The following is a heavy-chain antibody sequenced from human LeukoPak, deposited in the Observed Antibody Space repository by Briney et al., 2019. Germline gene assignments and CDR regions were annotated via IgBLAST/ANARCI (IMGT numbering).Heavy chain of an antibody. J-gene: IGHJ5*01. CDR2: INPNSGGT. CDR1: GYTFTGYY. Sequence: GASVKVSCKASGYTFTGYYMHWVRQAPGQGLEWMGWINPNSGGTKYAQKFQGRVTMTRDTSISTAYMELSRLRSDDTAVYYCTRDESGTRRGWFEYWGQGTLVTVSS. CDR3: TRDESGTRRGWFEY. V-gene: IGHV1-2*02.